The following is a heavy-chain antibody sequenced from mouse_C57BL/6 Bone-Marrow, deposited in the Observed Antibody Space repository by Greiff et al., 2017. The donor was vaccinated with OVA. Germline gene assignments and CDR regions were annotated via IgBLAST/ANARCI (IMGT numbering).Heavy chain of an antibody. J-gene: IGHJ1*03. CDR1: GYTFTEYT. V-gene: IGHV1-62-2*01. CDR3: ARHEVHDYYGSSPMYFDV. CDR2: FYPGSGSI. D-gene: IGHD1-1*01. Sequence: VQLQQSGAELVKPGASVKLSCKASGYTFTEYTIHWVKQRSGQGLEWIGWFYPGSGSIKYNEKFKDKATLTADKSSSTAYMELSRLTSEDSAVYFCARHEVHDYYGSSPMYFDVWGTGTTVTVSS.